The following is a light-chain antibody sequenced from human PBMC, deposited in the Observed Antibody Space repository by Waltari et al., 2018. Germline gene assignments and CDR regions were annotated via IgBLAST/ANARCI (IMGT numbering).Light chain of an antibody. J-gene: IGLJ2*01. CDR3: QVWDSSSDPV. V-gene: IGLV3-21*03. CDR1: NIGSKS. CDR2: DDS. Sequence: SFVLTQPPSVSVAPGKTARITRGGNNIGSKSLHWYQQKPGQAPVLVVYDDSDRPSGIPERFSGSNSGSTATLTISRVEAGDEADYYCQVWDSSSDPVFGGGSKLTVL.